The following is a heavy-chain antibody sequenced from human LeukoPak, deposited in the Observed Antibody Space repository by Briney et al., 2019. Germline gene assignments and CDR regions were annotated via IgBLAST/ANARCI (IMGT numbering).Heavy chain of an antibody. V-gene: IGHV4-39*07. CDR2: VDYSGSA. Sequence: SETLSLTCTLSGGSINDYTYYWGWIRQPPGKGLECVVSVDYSGSANYSPSLKSRVTTSLDTSKNQLSLKVNSVTAADTAVYFCARVLSTGVGGRGYVDFWGQGTLVTVSS. CDR3: ARVLSTGVGGRGYVDF. D-gene: IGHD3-16*01. CDR1: GGSINDYTYY. J-gene: IGHJ4*02.